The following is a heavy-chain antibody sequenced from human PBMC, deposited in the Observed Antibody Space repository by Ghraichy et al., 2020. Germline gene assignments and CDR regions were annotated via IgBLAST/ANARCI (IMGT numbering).Heavy chain of an antibody. D-gene: IGHD2-2*01. CDR2: INPSGGST. CDR1: GYTFTSYY. CDR3: AKDLVVVPAEFGEFENWCDA. Sequence: ASVKVSCKASGYTFTSYYMHWVRQAPGQGLEWMEIINPSGGSTSYAQKFQGRVTMTRDTSTSTVYMGLSSLRSEDTAVYYCAKDLVVVPAEFGEFENWCDAWGQETLVTVSS. J-gene: IGHJ5*02. V-gene: IGHV1-46*01.